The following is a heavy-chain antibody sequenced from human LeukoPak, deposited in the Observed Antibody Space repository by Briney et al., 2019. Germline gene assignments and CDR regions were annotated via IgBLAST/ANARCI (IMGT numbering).Heavy chain of an antibody. J-gene: IGHJ5*02. CDR3: AGTVTVVTPAYNWFDP. CDR2: ISAYNGNT. CDR1: GYTFTSYG. D-gene: IGHD4-23*01. V-gene: IGHV1-18*01. Sequence: ASVKVSCKASGYTFTSYGISWVRQAPGQGLEWMGWISAYNGNTNYAQKLQGRVTMTTDTSTSTAYMELRSLRSDDTAVYYCAGTVTVVTPAYNWFDPWGQGTLVTVSS.